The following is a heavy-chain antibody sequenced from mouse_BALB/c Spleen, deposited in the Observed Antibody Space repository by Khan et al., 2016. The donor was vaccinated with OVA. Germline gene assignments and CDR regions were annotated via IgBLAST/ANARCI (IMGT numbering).Heavy chain of an antibody. V-gene: IGHV1-7*01. Sequence: QIQLVQSGAELAKPGASVKMSCKASGYTFTSYWMHWIKPRPGQGLEWIGYIKPTSGYTDYNQKFKDKATLTADKSSSTAYMQLSSLTSDDSAVYYCARDRIDYWGQGTALTVSS. CDR3: ARDRIDY. CDR1: GYTFTSYW. CDR2: IKPTSGYT. J-gene: IGHJ2*01.